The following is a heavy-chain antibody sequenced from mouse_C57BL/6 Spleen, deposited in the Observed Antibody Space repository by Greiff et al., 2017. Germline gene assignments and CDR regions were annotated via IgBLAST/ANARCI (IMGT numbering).Heavy chain of an antibody. D-gene: IGHD2-3*01. V-gene: IGHV1-9*01. CDR1: GYTFTGYW. CDR2: ILPGSGST. J-gene: IGHJ3*01. CDR3: ARQDGSWFAY. Sequence: VQLQQSGAELMKPGASVKFSCKATGYTFTGYWIEWVKQRPGHGLEWIGEILPGSGSTNYNAKFKGKATFTADTSSNTAYMQLSSLTTEDAAIYYCARQDGSWFAYWGQGTLVTVSA.